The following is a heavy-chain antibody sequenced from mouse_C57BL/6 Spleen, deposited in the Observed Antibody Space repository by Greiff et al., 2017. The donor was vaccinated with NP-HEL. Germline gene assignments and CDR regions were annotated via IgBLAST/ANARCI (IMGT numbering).Heavy chain of an antibody. J-gene: IGHJ2*01. V-gene: IGHV14-1*01. Sequence: VQLQQSGAELVRPGASVKLSCTASGFNIKDYYMHWVQQRPEQGLEWIGRIAPEDGDTEYAPKFQGKATMTADTSSNTAYLQLSSLTSEDTAVYYCTTGGWLLENFDYWGQGTTLTVSS. D-gene: IGHD2-3*01. CDR3: TTGGWLLENFDY. CDR2: IAPEDGDT. CDR1: GFNIKDYY.